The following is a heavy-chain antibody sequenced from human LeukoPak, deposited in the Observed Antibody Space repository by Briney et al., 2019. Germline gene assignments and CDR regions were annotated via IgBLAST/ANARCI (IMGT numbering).Heavy chain of an antibody. J-gene: IGHJ4*02. CDR1: GFTFSSYA. CDR2: ISGSSGST. D-gene: IGHD6-19*01. Sequence: SGGSLRLSCAASGFTFSSYAMSWVRQTPGKGLEWVSVISGSSGSTYYADSVKGRFTIFRDNSKNTLYLQMNSLRVEDTAIYYCASGRGYSSAAFDYWGQGALVTVSS. V-gene: IGHV3-23*01. CDR3: ASGRGYSSAAFDY.